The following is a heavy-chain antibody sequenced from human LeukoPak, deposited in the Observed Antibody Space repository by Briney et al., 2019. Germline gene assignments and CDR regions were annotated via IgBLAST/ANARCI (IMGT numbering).Heavy chain of an antibody. CDR2: IYYSGST. V-gene: IGHV4-59*12. CDR3: AAHTAMAPWYFDY. D-gene: IGHD5-18*01. Sequence: SETLSLTCTVSGGSISSYYWSWLRQPPGKGLEWIGYIYYSGSTNYNPSLKSRVTISVDTSKNQFSLKLSSVTAADTAVYYCAAHTAMAPWYFDYWGQGTLVTVSS. J-gene: IGHJ4*02. CDR1: GGSISSYY.